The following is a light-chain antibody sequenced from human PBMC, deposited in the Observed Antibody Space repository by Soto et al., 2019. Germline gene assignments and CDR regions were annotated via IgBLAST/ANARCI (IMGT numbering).Light chain of an antibody. CDR2: GTS. V-gene: IGKV1-39*01. Sequence: DIQLTQSPASLSASVGYRVTITCRASQTISKSLNWYQQKPGQAPNLLIYGTSGLQSGVPSRFSGSGSGTGFTLTISSLQREDFATYYCQQTYSSSWTFGQGTKVEI. CDR1: QTISKS. J-gene: IGKJ1*01. CDR3: QQTYSSSWT.